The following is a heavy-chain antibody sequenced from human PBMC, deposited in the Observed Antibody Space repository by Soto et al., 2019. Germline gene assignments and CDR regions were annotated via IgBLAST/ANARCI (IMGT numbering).Heavy chain of an antibody. Sequence: QVQLVQSGAEVKKPGASVKVSCKASGYTFTSYDINWVRQATGQGLEWMGWMNPNSGNTVYAQKFQGRVTMTSNTSLITAYMELSSLRSEDTAMYYCARERSYGLDYWGQGTLVTVSS. CDR2: MNPNSGNT. CDR3: ARERSYGLDY. CDR1: GYTFTSYD. D-gene: IGHD5-18*01. J-gene: IGHJ4*02. V-gene: IGHV1-8*01.